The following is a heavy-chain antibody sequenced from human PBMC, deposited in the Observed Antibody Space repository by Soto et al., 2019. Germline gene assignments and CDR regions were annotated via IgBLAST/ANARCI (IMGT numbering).Heavy chain of an antibody. CDR2: MNPNSGNT. Sequence: QVQLVQSGAEVKKPGASVKVSCKASGYTFTSYDINWVRQATGQGLEWMGWMNPNSGNTGYAQKFQGTVTMTRNTPISTAHVELNRLRSGDPAVHYCASEKSYGMDVWAKGPRSPSP. CDR1: GYTFTSYD. J-gene: IGHJ6*02. V-gene: IGHV1-8*01. CDR3: ASEKSYGMDV.